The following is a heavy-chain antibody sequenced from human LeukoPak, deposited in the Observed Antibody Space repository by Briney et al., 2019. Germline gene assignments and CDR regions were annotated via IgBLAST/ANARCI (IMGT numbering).Heavy chain of an antibody. CDR2: ISGSGGST. J-gene: IGHJ4*02. CDR1: GFTFSSYA. CDR3: AKGTYGSGSYYNS. D-gene: IGHD3-10*01. V-gene: IGHV3-23*01. Sequence: GGSLRLSCAASGFTFSSYAMSWVRQAPGKGLQWVSAISGSGGSTYYADSVKGRFTISRDNSKNTLYLQMNSLRAEDTAVYYCAKGTYGSGSYYNSWGQGTLVTVSS.